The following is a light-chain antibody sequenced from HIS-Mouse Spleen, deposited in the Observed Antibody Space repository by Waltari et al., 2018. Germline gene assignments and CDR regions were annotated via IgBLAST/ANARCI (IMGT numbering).Light chain of an antibody. CDR1: SSNIGRNY. CDR2: RNN. J-gene: IGLJ2*01. CDR3: AAWDDSLSGVV. V-gene: IGLV1-47*01. Sequence: QSVLTQPPSASGTPGQRVTISCSGSSSNIGRNYVYWYQQLPGTAPKLLIYRNNPRPSRVPDRFSGSKSATSASLAISGLRSEDEADYYCAAWDDSLSGVVFGGGTKLTVL.